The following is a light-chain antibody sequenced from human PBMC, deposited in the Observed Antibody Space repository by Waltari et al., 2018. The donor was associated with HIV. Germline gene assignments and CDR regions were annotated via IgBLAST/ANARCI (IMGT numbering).Light chain of an antibody. J-gene: IGLJ1*01. CDR1: SSDVGGYDY. Sequence: QSALTQPASVSGSPGQSITISCTGTSSDVGGYDYVSWYQLYPGKAPKLMISEVSNRSSGVSNRFSGSKSGNTASLTISWLQAEDEADYYCSSYTSSTPYVFGTGTKVTVL. CDR3: SSYTSSTPYV. CDR2: EVS. V-gene: IGLV2-14*01.